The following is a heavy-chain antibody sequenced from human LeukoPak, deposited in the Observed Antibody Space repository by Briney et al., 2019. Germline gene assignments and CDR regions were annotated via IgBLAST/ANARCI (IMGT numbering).Heavy chain of an antibody. CDR2: ISSSSSYI. CDR1: GFTFSSYS. CDR3: ARSPSGWYPDWFDP. Sequence: GGSLRLSCAASGFTFSSYSMNWVRQAPGKGLEWVSSISSSSSYIYYADSVKGRFTISRDSAKNSLYLQMNSLRAEDTAVYYCARSPSGWYPDWFDPWGQGTLVTVSS. V-gene: IGHV3-21*01. D-gene: IGHD6-19*01. J-gene: IGHJ5*02.